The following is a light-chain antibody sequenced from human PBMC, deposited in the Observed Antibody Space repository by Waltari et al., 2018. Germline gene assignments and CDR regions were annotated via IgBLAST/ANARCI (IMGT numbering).Light chain of an antibody. CDR3: QSYDSSLSGYV. J-gene: IGLJ1*01. Sequence: QSVLTQPPSVSGAPGQRVTVSCTGTSSNIGAGHDVHWYQQLPGTAPKLLIYSNKNRPSGVPGRFSGSNSGTSASLAITGLQAEDEADYYGQSYDSSLSGYVFGTGTKVTVL. V-gene: IGLV1-40*01. CDR2: SNK. CDR1: SSNIGAGHD.